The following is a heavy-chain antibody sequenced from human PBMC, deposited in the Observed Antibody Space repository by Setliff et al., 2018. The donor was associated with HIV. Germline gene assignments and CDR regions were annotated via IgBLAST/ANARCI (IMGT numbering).Heavy chain of an antibody. J-gene: IGHJ6*02. V-gene: IGHV3-21*01. D-gene: IGHD1-1*01. Sequence: GGSLRLSCLASGFTFSSYSMNWVRQAPGKGLEWVSSISSGSSYIYYADSVKGRFTISRDNAKNSLYLQMNSLRAEDTAVYYCARSRTTGTGYYYYGMDVWGQGATVTVSS. CDR2: ISSGSSYI. CDR3: ARSRTTGTGYYYYGMDV. CDR1: GFTFSSYS.